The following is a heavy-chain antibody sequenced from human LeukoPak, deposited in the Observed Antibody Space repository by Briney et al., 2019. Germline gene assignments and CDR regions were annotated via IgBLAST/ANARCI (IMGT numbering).Heavy chain of an antibody. D-gene: IGHD3-10*01. CDR3: ARTVWFRELRFDY. V-gene: IGHV1-2*02. CDR1: GYTFTGYY. J-gene: IGHJ4*02. CDR2: INPNSGGT. Sequence: VASVKVSCTASGYTFTGYYMHWVRQAPGQGLEWMGWINPNSGGTNYAQKFQGRVTMTRDTSISTAYMELSRLRSDDTAVYYCARTVWFRELRFDYWGQGTLVTVSS.